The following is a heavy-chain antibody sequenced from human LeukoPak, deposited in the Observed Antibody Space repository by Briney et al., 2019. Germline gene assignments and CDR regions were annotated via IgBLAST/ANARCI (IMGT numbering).Heavy chain of an antibody. D-gene: IGHD6-19*01. CDR3: ARLASSGWSHCDY. Sequence: PSETLSLTCTVSGGSIIGYYWSWIRQPPGKGPEWIGYIYYSGSTNYNPSLKSRVTVSVDTSKNQFSLKMNSVTAADTAVYYCARLASSGWSHCDYWGQGTLVTVSS. CDR2: IYYSGST. J-gene: IGHJ4*02. CDR1: GGSIIGYY. V-gene: IGHV4-59*08.